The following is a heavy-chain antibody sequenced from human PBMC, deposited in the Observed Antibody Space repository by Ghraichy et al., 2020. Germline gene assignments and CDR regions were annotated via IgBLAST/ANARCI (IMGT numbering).Heavy chain of an antibody. CDR1: GGTFSSYA. J-gene: IGHJ4*02. V-gene: IGHV1-69*05. CDR3: ARDPDTAMRNEPSYDDY. Sequence: SVKVSCKASGGTFSSYAISWVRQAPGQGLEWMGGIIPIFGTANYAQKFQGRVTITTDESTSTAYMELSSLRSEDTAVYYCARDPDTAMRNEPSYDDYWGQGTLVTVSS. CDR2: IIPIFGTA. D-gene: IGHD5-18*01.